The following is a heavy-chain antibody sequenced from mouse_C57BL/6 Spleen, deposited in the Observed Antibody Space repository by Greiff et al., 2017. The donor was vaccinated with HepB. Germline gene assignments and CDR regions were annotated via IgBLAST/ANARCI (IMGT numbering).Heavy chain of an antibody. J-gene: IGHJ4*01. D-gene: IGHD1-1*01. CDR1: GYSFTGYY. CDR3: ARGENYYGSSYDYYAMDY. CDR2: INPSTGGT. V-gene: IGHV1-42*01. Sequence: EVQLQESGPELVKPGASVKISCKASGYSFTGYYMNWVKQSPEKSLEWIGEINPSTGGTTYNQKFKAKATLTVDKSSSTAYMQLKSLTSEDSAVYYCARGENYYGSSYDYYAMDYWGQGTSVTVSS.